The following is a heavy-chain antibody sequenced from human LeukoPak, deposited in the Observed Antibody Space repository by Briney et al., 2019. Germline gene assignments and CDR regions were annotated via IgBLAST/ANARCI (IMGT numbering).Heavy chain of an antibody. D-gene: IGHD6-19*01. CDR2: IKSKTDGGTT. CDR3: TTTPGYSSGWYDVAY. J-gene: IGHJ4*02. CDR1: GFTFSNAW. V-gene: IGHV3-15*01. Sequence: PGGSLRLSCAASGFTFSNAWMSWVRQAPAKGLEWVGRIKSKTDGGTTDYAAPVKGRFTISRDDSKNTLYLQMNSLQTEDTAVYYCTTTPGYSSGWYDVAYWGQGTLVTVSS.